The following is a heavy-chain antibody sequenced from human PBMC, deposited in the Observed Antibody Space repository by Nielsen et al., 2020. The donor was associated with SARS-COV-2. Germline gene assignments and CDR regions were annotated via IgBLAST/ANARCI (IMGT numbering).Heavy chain of an antibody. CDR1: GGSVDDGEYH. D-gene: IGHD6-6*01. Sequence: SETLSLTCIVSGGSVDDGEYHWTWVRQPPGRGLEWIGNHLADYNPSLENRVTISVDTSKNEVFLHLTSVTAADTATYCCAGEDPRGDSSRMEVWGQGTTVIVSS. J-gene: IGHJ6*02. CDR3: AGEDPRGDSSRMEV. CDR2: NHLA. V-gene: IGHV4-61*08.